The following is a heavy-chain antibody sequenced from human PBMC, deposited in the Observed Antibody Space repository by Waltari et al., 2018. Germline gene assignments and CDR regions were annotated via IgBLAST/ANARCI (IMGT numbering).Heavy chain of an antibody. D-gene: IGHD1-1*01. J-gene: IGHJ4*02. CDR1: GGSISSYY. V-gene: IGHV4-59*01. CDR2: IYYSGST. Sequence: QVQLQESGPGLVKPSETLSLTCTVSGGSISSYYWSWIRQPPGKGLEWIWYIYYSGSTNHNPSLKSRVTISVDTSKNQFSLKLSSVTAADTAVYYCASHQLGSYYFDYWGQGTLVTVSS. CDR3: ASHQLGSYYFDY.